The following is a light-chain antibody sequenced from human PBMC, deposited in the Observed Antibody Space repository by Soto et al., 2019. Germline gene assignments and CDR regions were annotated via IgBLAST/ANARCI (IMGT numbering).Light chain of an antibody. CDR1: QSVSTC. CDR2: NAS. V-gene: IGKV3-11*01. Sequence: EIVLTQSPATLSLSPGERATLSCRASQSVSTCLAWYQQKPGKAPRLLIYNASNMATGIPARFSGSGSGTDFTLTISSLEPEDFAVYYCQQRSNWPTFGGGTKVEIK. J-gene: IGKJ4*01. CDR3: QQRSNWPT.